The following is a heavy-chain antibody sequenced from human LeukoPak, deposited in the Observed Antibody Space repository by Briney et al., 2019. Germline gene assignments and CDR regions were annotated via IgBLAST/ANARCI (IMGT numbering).Heavy chain of an antibody. CDR2: INPSGGST. CDR3: ARGGRYFDWLLFPVDY. V-gene: IGHV1-46*01. Sequence: ASVKISCKASGYTFSSCYMHCMRQAPGQWLEWMGIINPSGGSTSYAQTFQGRVTMTRDTSTSTVYMELSSLRSEDTAVYYCARGGRYFDWLLFPVDYWGQGTLVTVSS. J-gene: IGHJ4*02. D-gene: IGHD3-9*01. CDR1: GYTFSSCY.